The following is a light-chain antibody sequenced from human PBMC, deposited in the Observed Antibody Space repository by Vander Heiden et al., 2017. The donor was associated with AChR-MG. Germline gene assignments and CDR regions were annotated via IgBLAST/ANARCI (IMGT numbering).Light chain of an antibody. Sequence: QSALTQPPSASGSPGQSVTISCTGTSSDVGGSNYVSGYQQHPGKDPKHMIYGVSKRPAGVPDRFSGSRTGNTASLTVSGVQAEDEADYCCSSCGGSNKKVFGTGTKVTVL. V-gene: IGLV2-8*01. CDR3: SSCGGSNKKV. CDR2: GVS. J-gene: IGLJ1*01. CDR1: SSDVGGSNY.